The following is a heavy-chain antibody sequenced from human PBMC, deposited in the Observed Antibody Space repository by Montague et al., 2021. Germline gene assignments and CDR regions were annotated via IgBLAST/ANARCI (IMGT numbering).Heavy chain of an antibody. CDR3: ARYLHTSKYSGSHYLSRQYGMDV. Sequence: SETLSLTSAVYGGSFSGHYWGWIRQPAGKGLEWIGEINHSGSTNYNPSLKSRVTMSVDTSKNQFSLNLSSVTAADTAVYYCARYLHTSKYSGSHYLSRQYGMDVWGQGTTVPVSS. CDR2: INHSGST. V-gene: IGHV4-34*01. J-gene: IGHJ6*02. CDR1: GGSFSGHY. D-gene: IGHD1-26*01.